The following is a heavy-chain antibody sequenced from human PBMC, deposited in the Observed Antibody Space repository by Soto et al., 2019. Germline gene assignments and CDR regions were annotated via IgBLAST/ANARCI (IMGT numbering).Heavy chain of an antibody. V-gene: IGHV4-31*03. Sequence: QVQLQESGPGLVKPSQTLSLTCTVSGGSISSGGYYWSWIRQHPGKGLEWSGYIYYSGSTYYNTSQESRVTSTVDTSKNQFSLQLTSVTAADTAAYYSASGGRRSPGMDGWGHGTTVTVSS. CDR1: GGSISSGGYY. CDR2: IYYSGST. CDR3: ASGGRRSPGMDG. D-gene: IGHD3-10*01. J-gene: IGHJ6*02.